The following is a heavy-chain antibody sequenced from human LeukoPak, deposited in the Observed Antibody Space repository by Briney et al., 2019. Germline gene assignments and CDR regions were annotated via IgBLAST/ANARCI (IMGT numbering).Heavy chain of an antibody. Sequence: GGSLRLSCAASGFTFDDYAMHWVRQAPGKGLEWVSGISWNSGSIGYADSVKGRFTTSRDNAKNSLYLQMNSLRAEDTALYYCAKALLGGNYYYGMDVWGQGTTVTVSS. J-gene: IGHJ6*02. CDR1: GFTFDDYA. CDR2: ISWNSGSI. CDR3: AKALLGGNYYYGMDV. D-gene: IGHD1-26*01. V-gene: IGHV3-9*01.